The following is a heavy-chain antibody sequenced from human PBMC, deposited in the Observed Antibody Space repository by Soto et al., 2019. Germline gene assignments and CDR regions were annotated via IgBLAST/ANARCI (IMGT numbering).Heavy chain of an antibody. CDR1: GGYIGSGDYC. Sequence: PSQTLSLTSTVFGGYIGSGDYCWSRIRQHPGKGLEWIGFIYYSGGTYYKPSLKSRVTISVDTSKNKFSLNPSSVTAADTAVYYCARASTGELWVYANWFDPWGPGTLVTVSS. CDR3: ARASTGELWVYANWFDP. J-gene: IGHJ5*02. V-gene: IGHV4-30-4*01. CDR2: IYYSGGT. D-gene: IGHD3-16*01.